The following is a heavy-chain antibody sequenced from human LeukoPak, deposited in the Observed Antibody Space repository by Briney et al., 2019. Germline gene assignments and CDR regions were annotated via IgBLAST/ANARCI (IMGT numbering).Heavy chain of an antibody. Sequence: PSQTLSLTCTVSGGSISSGSYYWSWIRQSAGKGLEWIGRIYTSGSTNYNPSLKSRVTISVDTSKNQFSLKLSSVTAADTAVYYCARADGYYYYGMDVWGQGTTVTVSS. J-gene: IGHJ6*02. CDR2: IYTSGST. V-gene: IGHV4-61*02. CDR1: GGSISSGSYY. CDR3: ARADGYYYYGMDV. D-gene: IGHD5-24*01.